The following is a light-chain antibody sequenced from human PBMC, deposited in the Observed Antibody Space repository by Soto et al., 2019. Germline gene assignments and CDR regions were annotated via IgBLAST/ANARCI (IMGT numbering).Light chain of an antibody. CDR3: QPYMSSVT. J-gene: IGKJ1*01. V-gene: IGKV3-20*01. CDR1: QSVDTTF. CDR2: GAS. Sequence: EIVLTQSPGSLSLSPGQRATLSCRASQSVDTTFFAWYQKKPGQAPRLLIYGASKRATGIPDRFSGSGSGTDFTLIISRLEPEDFAVYYYQPYMSSVTFGQGTKVEIK.